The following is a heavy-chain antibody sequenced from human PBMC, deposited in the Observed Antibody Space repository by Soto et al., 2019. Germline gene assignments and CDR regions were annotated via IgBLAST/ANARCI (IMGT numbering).Heavy chain of an antibody. CDR1: ESTVRRDW. CDR2: INQDGSEK. D-gene: IGHD3-16*01. Sequence: EVHLVESGGGLVQTGGSLRLSCTIYESTVRRDWRNWVRQAPGKGLEWVAHINQDGSEKYYVDSVKGRFNISRDNANNLLCLQANSMGAVYMAMYCCSWGGGDAFWGQGTLVTVS. J-gene: IGHJ4*02. CDR3: SWGGGDAF. V-gene: IGHV3-7*04.